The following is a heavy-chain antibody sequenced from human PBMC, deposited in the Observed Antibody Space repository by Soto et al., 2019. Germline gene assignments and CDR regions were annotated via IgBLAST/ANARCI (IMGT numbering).Heavy chain of an antibody. CDR3: ARDVPWELPRRTNSPRLNWFDP. Sequence: QVQLVQSGAEVKKPGSSVKVSCKASGGTFSSYAISWVRQAPGQGLEWMGGIIPIFGTANYAQKFQGRVTITADESTSTAYMELSSMRSEDTAVYYCARDVPWELPRRTNSPRLNWFDPWGQGTLVTVSS. J-gene: IGHJ5*02. V-gene: IGHV1-69*01. D-gene: IGHD1-26*01. CDR2: IIPIFGTA. CDR1: GGTFSSYA.